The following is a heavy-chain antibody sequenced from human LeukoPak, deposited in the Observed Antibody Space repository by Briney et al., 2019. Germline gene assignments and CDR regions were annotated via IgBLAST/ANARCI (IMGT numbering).Heavy chain of an antibody. CDR2: ISGSGDNT. CDR1: GFTFSSYA. CDR3: AKERSTDRAWFGELLE. D-gene: IGHD3-10*01. V-gene: IGHV3-23*01. J-gene: IGHJ4*02. Sequence: GGSLRLSCAASGFTFSSYAMSWVRQAPGKGLEWVSGISGSGDNTYYADSVKGRFTISRDNSKFTLYLQMNSLRAEDAALYYCAKERSTDRAWFGELLEWGQGNMVTVSS.